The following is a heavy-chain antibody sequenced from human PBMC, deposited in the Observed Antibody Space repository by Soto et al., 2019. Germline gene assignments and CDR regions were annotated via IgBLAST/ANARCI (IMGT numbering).Heavy chain of an antibody. Sequence: PWETLSLTCTVSGGSISSYYWSWIRQPPGKGLEWIGYIYYSGSTNYNPSLKGRVTISVDTSKNQFSLKLSSVTAADTAVYYCARGVVVTATYAFDIWGQGTMVTV. CDR3: ARGVVVTATYAFDI. J-gene: IGHJ3*02. CDR2: IYYSGST. CDR1: GGSISSYY. V-gene: IGHV4-59*01. D-gene: IGHD2-21*02.